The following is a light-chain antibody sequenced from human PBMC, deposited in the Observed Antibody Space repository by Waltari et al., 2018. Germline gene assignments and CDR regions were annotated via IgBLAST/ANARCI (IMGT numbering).Light chain of an antibody. CDR2: CSS. V-gene: IGKV3-20*01. CDR3: QHYVSLPVT. CDR1: QSVKGT. Sequence: EIVLTQSPGTLSLSPGERATLSCRASQSVKGTLAWDQQKPGQSPRLLIYCSSTRATGIPDRFSGSGFGTDFTLTISRLEPEDFAVYYCQHYVSLPVTFGQGTKVEIK. J-gene: IGKJ1*01.